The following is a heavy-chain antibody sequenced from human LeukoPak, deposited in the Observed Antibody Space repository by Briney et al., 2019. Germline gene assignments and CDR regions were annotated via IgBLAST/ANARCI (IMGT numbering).Heavy chain of an antibody. CDR2: INPNSGGT. J-gene: IGHJ6*02. CDR1: GYTFTDYY. CDR3: ARVPYYDILTGYYLYYYYYGMDV. Sequence: ASVNVSFKASGYTFTDYYMHWVRQAPGQGLEWMGWINPNSGGTNYPQKFQGRVTMTRDTSISTAYMELSRLRSDDTAVYYCARVPYYDILTGYYLYYYYYGMDVWGQGTTVTVSS. D-gene: IGHD3-9*01. V-gene: IGHV1-2*02.